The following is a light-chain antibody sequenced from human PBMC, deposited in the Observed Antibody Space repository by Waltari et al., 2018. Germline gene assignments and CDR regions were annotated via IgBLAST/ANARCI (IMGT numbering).Light chain of an antibody. V-gene: IGKV4-1*01. CDR1: PSVFLNYNNKNY. CDR2: WAS. Sequence: DIVMTQSPDSLAVSLGERATINCKSSPSVFLNYNNKNYLAWYQQKPGQPPKLLIYWASTRESGVPDRFSGSGSGTDFTLTISSLQAEDVAVYYCQQYYSLPWTFGQGTTVEIK. J-gene: IGKJ1*01. CDR3: QQYYSLPWT.